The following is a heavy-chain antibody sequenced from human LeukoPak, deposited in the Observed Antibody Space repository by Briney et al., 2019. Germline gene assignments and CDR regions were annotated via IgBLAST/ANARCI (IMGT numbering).Heavy chain of an antibody. V-gene: IGHV3-64*01. CDR3: ARVASGSYPYYYYGMDV. CDR2: ISNNGGSA. Sequence: GGSLRLSCAASGFTFSSYAMHWVRQAPGKGLEYVSAISNNGGSAYYANSVKGRFTISRDNSKNTLYLQMGSLRAEDMAVYYCARVASGSYPYYYYGMDVWGQGTTVTVSS. D-gene: IGHD1-26*01. J-gene: IGHJ6*02. CDR1: GFTFSSYA.